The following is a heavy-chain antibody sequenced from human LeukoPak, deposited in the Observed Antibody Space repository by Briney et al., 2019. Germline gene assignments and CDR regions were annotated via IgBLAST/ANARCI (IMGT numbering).Heavy chain of an antibody. CDR1: GGSFSSYY. CDR2: IYSSGST. J-gene: IGHJ4*02. V-gene: IGHV4-4*07. D-gene: IGHD3-22*01. CDR3: AREVRSSGYSLDY. Sequence: SETLSLTCTVSGGSFSSYYWSWIRQPAGKGLEWIGRIYSSGSTNYNPSLKSRVTMSVDTSKNQFSLKLRSVTAADTAVYYCAREVRSSGYSLDYWGQGTLVTVSS.